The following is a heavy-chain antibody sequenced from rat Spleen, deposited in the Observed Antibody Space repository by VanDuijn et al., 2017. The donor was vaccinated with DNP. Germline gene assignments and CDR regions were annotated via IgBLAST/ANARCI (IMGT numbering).Heavy chain of an antibody. J-gene: IGHJ4*01. Sequence: EVQLVESGGGLVQPGRSLKLSCAASGFTFSDYYMAWVRRAPTKGLEWVAYISYDGTITYYGDSVKGRFTISRDSAKSTLSLQMDSLLSEDTATYYCARHRSDTISMDAWGQGTSVTVSS. CDR3: ARHRSDTISMDA. CDR1: GFTFSDYY. V-gene: IGHV5-7*01. D-gene: IGHD1-5*01. CDR2: ISYDGTIT.